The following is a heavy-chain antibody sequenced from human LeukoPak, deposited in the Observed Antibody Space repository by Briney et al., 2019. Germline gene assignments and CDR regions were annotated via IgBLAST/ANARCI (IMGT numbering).Heavy chain of an antibody. CDR2: IIPIFGTA. J-gene: IGHJ4*02. CDR1: GGTFSSYA. D-gene: IGHD2-2*01. Sequence: GASVKVSCKASGGTFSSYAISWVRQAPGQGLEWMGGIIPIFGTANYAQKFQGRVTITADESTSTAYMELRSLRSDDTAVYYCARVTLRCSSTSCHTDYWGQGTLVTVSS. V-gene: IGHV1-69*13. CDR3: ARVTLRCSSTSCHTDY.